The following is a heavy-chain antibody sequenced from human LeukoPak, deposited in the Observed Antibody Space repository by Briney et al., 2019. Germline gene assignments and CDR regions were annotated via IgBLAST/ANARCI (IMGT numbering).Heavy chain of an antibody. Sequence: GGSLRLSCAASGFTFSSYAMSWVRQAPGKGLEWVSAISGSGGSTYYADSVKGRFTISRGNSKNTLYPQMNSLRAEDTAVYYCAKDIVVVVAATVGKNWGQGTLVTVSS. CDR2: ISGSGGST. V-gene: IGHV3-23*01. CDR3: AKDIVVVVAATVGKN. J-gene: IGHJ4*02. CDR1: GFTFSSYA. D-gene: IGHD2-15*01.